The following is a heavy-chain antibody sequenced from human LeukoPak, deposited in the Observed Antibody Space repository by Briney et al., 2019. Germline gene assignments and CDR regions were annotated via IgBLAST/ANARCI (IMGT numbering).Heavy chain of an antibody. CDR2: IYPGDSDT. D-gene: IGHD3-22*01. V-gene: IGHV5-51*01. CDR3: AKLVGDSSGYTTGFDY. CDR1: GYSFTNDW. Sequence: ESLKISCKGSGYSFTNDWIGWVRQMPGKGLEWMGIIYPGDSDTTYSPSFQGQVTISADKSISTAYLQWSSLKASDTAMYYCAKLVGDSSGYTTGFDYWGQGTLVTVSS. J-gene: IGHJ4*02.